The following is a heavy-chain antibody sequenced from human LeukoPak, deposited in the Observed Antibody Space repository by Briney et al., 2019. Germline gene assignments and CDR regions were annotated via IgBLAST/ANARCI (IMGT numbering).Heavy chain of an antibody. CDR1: GGPISSYY. CDR2: IYYSGST. V-gene: IGHV4-59*12. Sequence: SETLSLTCTVSGGPISSYYWSWIRQPPGKGLEWIGYIYYSGSTNYNPSLRSRVTISVDTSKNQFSLKLNSVTAADTAVYYCARDQINSRGYSAYYWGQGTLVTVSS. CDR3: ARDQINSRGYSAYY. D-gene: IGHD1-26*01. J-gene: IGHJ4*02.